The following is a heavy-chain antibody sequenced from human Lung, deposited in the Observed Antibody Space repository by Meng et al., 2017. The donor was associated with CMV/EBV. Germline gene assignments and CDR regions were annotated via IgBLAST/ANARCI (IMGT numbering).Heavy chain of an antibody. CDR2: IYHGGST. Sequence: TLSLXXTVSGCSITSGNYYWTWIRQHPGKGLEWIGFIYHGGSTDYNPSLKSRLTISVDTSKNQFSLKLSSVTAADTAVYYCARDRFSITGTTYLGFGMDVWGQGPTVTVSS. J-gene: IGHJ6*02. CDR3: ARDRFSITGTTYLGFGMDV. CDR1: GCSITSGNYY. D-gene: IGHD1-7*01. V-gene: IGHV4-31*03.